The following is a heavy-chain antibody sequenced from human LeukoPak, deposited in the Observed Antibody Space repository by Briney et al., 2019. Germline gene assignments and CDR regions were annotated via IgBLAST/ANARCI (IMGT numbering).Heavy chain of an antibody. V-gene: IGHV3-7*01. CDR3: ARDRNTDFWSGYYTNYFDS. CDR2: IKEDGSEK. J-gene: IGHJ4*02. CDR1: GFAFSSYW. Sequence: GGSLRLSCVASGFAFSSYWMNWVRQAPGKGLEWVANIKEDGSEKYYVDSVKGRFTISRDNAKNSLHLQMNSLRAEDTAVYYCARDRNTDFWSGYYTNYFDSWGQGTLVTVSS. D-gene: IGHD3-3*01.